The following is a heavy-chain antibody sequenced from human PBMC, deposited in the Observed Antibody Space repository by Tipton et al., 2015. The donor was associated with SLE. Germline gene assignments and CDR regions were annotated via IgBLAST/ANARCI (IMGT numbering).Heavy chain of an antibody. Sequence: LSLTCAASGFTFSGYWMTWVRQAPGKGLEWVANIKQDGSEKYYVESVKGRFTISRDNAKTSLYLQMNSLRADDTGVYYCARLSGFDSLFDYWGQGTLVTVSS. D-gene: IGHD5-12*01. V-gene: IGHV3-7*01. CDR2: IKQDGSEK. CDR3: ARLSGFDSLFDY. CDR1: GFTFSGYW. J-gene: IGHJ4*02.